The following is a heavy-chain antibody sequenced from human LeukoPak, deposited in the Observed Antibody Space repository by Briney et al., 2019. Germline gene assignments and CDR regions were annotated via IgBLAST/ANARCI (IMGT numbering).Heavy chain of an antibody. CDR2: IYYSGST. CDR3: ARDEYSSSFCWFDP. J-gene: IGHJ5*02. D-gene: IGHD6-6*01. V-gene: IGHV4-39*07. Sequence: SETLSLTCTVSGGSISSSSYYWGWIRQPPGKGLEWIGSIYYSGSTYYNPSLKSRVTISVDTSKNQFSLKLSSVTAADTAVYYCARDEYSSSFCWFDPWGQGTLVTVSS. CDR1: GGSISSSSYY.